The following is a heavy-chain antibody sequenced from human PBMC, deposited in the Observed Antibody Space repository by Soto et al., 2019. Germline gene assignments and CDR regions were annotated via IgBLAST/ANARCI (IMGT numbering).Heavy chain of an antibody. D-gene: IGHD3-3*01. CDR2: IRSKGNNYAT. CDR1: VFTFSGSA. Sequence: ESGGGLVQPGGSLKLSCAASVFTFSGSAMHWVRQASGKGLEWVGRIRSKGNNYATAYGASLKGRFTISRDDSKNTAYLQMNSLNTEDTAVYYCSRQASDFWSGKPQYYMDVWGKGTTVTVSS. J-gene: IGHJ6*03. CDR3: SRQASDFWSGKPQYYMDV. V-gene: IGHV3-73*01.